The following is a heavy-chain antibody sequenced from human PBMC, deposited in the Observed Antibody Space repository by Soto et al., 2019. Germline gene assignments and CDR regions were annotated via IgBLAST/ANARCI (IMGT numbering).Heavy chain of an antibody. Sequence: PSETLSLTCTVSSGSISSSRYYLGRILQPPRKGLEWIGSIFYSGSTYYNPSLKSRVTISVDTSKNQFSLKLSSVTAADTAVYYCARHLTYCSAGSCYSDFPYYGMDVWGQGTTVT. CDR3: ARHLTYCSAGSCYSDFPYYGMDV. V-gene: IGHV4-39*01. CDR1: SGSISSSRYY. J-gene: IGHJ6*02. CDR2: IFYSGST. D-gene: IGHD2-15*01.